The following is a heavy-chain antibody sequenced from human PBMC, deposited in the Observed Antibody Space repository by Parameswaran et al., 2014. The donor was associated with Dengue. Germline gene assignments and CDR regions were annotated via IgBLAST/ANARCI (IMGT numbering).Heavy chain of an antibody. CDR3: ASQNDYAGDHYYCMDV. CDR2: IKQDGSEK. Sequence: RWIRQPPGKGLEWVANIKQDGSEKNYVDSVKGRFTISRDNAKNSLYLQMNSLRAEDSAVYFCASQNDYAGDHYYCMDVWGKGTTVTVSS. J-gene: IGHJ6*03. D-gene: IGHD4-17*01. V-gene: IGHV3-7*01.